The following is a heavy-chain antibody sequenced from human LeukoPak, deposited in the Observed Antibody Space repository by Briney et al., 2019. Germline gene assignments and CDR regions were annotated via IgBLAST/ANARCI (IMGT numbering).Heavy chain of an antibody. CDR2: IIPIFGTA. V-gene: IGHV1-69*13. CDR3: ATPGYSYGQNYFDY. CDR1: GGTFSSYA. D-gene: IGHD5-18*01. Sequence: SVKVSCKASGGTFSSYAISWVRQPPGQGLEWMGGIIPIFGTANYAQKFQGRVTITADESTSTAYMELSSLRSEDTAVYYCATPGYSYGQNYFDYWGQGTLVTVSS. J-gene: IGHJ4*02.